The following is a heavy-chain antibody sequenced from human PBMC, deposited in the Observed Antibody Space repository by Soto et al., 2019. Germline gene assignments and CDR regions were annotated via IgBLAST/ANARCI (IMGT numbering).Heavy chain of an antibody. D-gene: IGHD2-15*01. CDR1: GGSISSYY. CDR2: IYYSGST. CDR3: ARSSPRRDYFDY. V-gene: IGHV4-59*01. J-gene: IGHJ4*02. Sequence: QVQLQESGPGLVKPSETLSLTCTVSGGSISSYYWSWIRQPPGKGLEWIGYIYYSGSTNYNPSLRSRVTISVDTSKNPVSLKLSSVTAADTAVYYCARSSPRRDYFDYWGQGTLVTVSS.